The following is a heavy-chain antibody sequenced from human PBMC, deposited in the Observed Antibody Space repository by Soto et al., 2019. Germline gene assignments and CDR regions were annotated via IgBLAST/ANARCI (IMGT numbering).Heavy chain of an antibody. CDR2: SAGSGSSR. J-gene: IGHJ6*03. V-gene: IGHV3-23*01. CDR1: GFNFGTYA. Sequence: EVQLLESGGGLVQPGGSLRLACAASGFNFGTYATGWVRQAPGRGLEWVSSAGSGSSRYYADSVRGRFTVSRDTSKSTLYLEMSSLRAEDTALYYCVKFRGQAYSYYHMDVWGKGTTVTVSS. CDR3: VKFRGQAYSYYHMDV.